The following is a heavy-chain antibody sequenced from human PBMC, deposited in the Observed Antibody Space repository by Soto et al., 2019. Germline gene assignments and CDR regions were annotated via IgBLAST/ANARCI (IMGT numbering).Heavy chain of an antibody. J-gene: IGHJ6*02. CDR2: INPSGGST. Sequence: ASVKVSCKASGYTFTSYYMHWVRQAPGQGLEWMGIINPSGGSTSYAQKFQGRVTMTRDTSTSTVYMELSSLRSEDTAVYYCARHQGSCSGGSGPGVYYYNGRDVWGQGTTVTVSS. D-gene: IGHD2-15*01. V-gene: IGHV1-46*01. CDR3: ARHQGSCSGGSGPGVYYYNGRDV. CDR1: GYTFTSYY.